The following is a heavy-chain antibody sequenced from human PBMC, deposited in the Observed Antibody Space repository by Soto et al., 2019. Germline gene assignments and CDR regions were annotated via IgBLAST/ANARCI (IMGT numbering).Heavy chain of an antibody. V-gene: IGHV4-59*12. CDR2: IYYSGNT. CDR1: GGSISSYY. J-gene: IGHJ5*02. Sequence: PSETLSLTCTVSGGSISSYYWSWIRQPPGKGLEWIGYIYYSGNTHYNPSLKSRFTVSLDTSRNQFFLTLRSVTAADSAVYHCGRESGETWDYEASWGQGTPVTVSS. D-gene: IGHD1-7*01. CDR3: GRESGETWDYEAS.